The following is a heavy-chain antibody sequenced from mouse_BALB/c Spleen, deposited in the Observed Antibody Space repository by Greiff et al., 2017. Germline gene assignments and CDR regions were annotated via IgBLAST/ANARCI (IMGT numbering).Heavy chain of an antibody. CDR2: IRLKSNNYAT. V-gene: IGHV6-6*02. J-gene: IGHJ2*01. Sequence: EVQRVESGGGLVQPGGSMKLSCVASGFTFSNYWMNWVRQSPEKGLEWVAEIRLKSNNYATHYAESVKGRFTISRDDSKSSVYLQMNNLRAEDTGIYYCTRLYYGLGYFDYWGQGTTLTVSS. CDR3: TRLYYGLGYFDY. D-gene: IGHD2-2*01. CDR1: GFTFSNYW.